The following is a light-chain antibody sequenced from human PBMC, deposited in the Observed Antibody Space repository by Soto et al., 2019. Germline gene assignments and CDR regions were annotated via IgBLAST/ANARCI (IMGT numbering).Light chain of an antibody. V-gene: IGKV3-20*01. J-gene: IGKJ5*01. Sequence: EIVLTQSPGTLSLSPGERATLSCRASQSVSSSYLAWYQQKPGQAPRLLIYGASSRATGIRDRFSGSGSGTDFPLAISRLEPEDCTVYYCQQYGSSPPITFGQGKRLEIK. CDR1: QSVSSSY. CDR3: QQYGSSPPIT. CDR2: GAS.